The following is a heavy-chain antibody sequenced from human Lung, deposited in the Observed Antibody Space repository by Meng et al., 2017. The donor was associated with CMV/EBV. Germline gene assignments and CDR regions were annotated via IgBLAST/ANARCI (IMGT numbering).Heavy chain of an antibody. CDR2: IPHRGSS. Sequence: RPTEPLPSPCPVPGTSITNNIGWACARQPPGKGLEWIGEIPHRGSSAYNPSLKSRVSMSIDKSKNQFSLKLTSVTAADTAVYHCLRRSGGSVWGQGTLVTVSS. CDR3: LRRSGGSV. CDR1: GTSITNNIG. D-gene: IGHD3-10*01. V-gene: IGHV4-4*02. J-gene: IGHJ1*01.